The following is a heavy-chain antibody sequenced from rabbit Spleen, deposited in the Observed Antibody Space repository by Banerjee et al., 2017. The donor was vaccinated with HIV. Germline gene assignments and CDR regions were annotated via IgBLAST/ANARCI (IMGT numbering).Heavy chain of an antibody. CDR3: VRGASSSGYYSL. D-gene: IGHD1-1*01. V-gene: IGHV1S47*01. Sequence: EQLKGSGGGLVQPGGSLKLSCKGSGFDFSSYGVSWVRQAPGKGLEWIGYIDPLFGTTYYANWVNGRFTISSHNAQNTLYLQLNSLTAADTATYFCVRGASSSGYYSLWGPGTLVTVS. CDR1: GFDFSSYG. J-gene: IGHJ4*01. CDR2: IDPLFGTT.